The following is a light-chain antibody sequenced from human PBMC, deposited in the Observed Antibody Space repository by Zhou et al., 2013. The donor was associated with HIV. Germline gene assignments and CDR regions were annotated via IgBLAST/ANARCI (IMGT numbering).Light chain of an antibody. CDR3: QQFNSYPLT. CDR1: QDIGKW. J-gene: IGKJ4*01. V-gene: IGKV1-12*01. CDR2: AAS. Sequence: DIQMTQSPSPMPASVGDRVTITCRASQDIGKWLAWYQQTPGQAPKLLIYAASTLQSGVPSRFSGSGSGTDFTLTISCLQSEDFATYYCQQFNSYPLTFGGGTKVEIK.